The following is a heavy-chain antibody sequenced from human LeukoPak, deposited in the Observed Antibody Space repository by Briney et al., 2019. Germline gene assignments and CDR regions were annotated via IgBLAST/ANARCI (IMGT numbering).Heavy chain of an antibody. CDR1: GGSFSGYY. V-gene: IGHV4-34*01. Sequence: SETLSLTCAVYGGSFSGYYWSWIRQPPGKGLEWIGEVNHSGSTNYNPSLKSRVTISVDTSKNQFSLKLSSVTAADTAVYYCASVPRGGKSTQDYWGQGTLVTVSS. D-gene: IGHD4-23*01. J-gene: IGHJ4*02. CDR3: ASVPRGGKSTQDY. CDR2: VNHSGST.